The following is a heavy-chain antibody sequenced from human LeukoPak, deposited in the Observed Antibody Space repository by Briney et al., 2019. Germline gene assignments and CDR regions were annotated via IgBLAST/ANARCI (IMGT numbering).Heavy chain of an antibody. Sequence: GGSLRLSCAASGFTFSNSALSWVRQAPGKGLEWVSTLSGSGITTYYADSVKGRFTISRDNSKNTLYLQMNSLRAEDTAVYYCAKGIYSSGWSYFDYWGHGTLATVSS. J-gene: IGHJ4*01. CDR3: AKGIYSSGWSYFDY. D-gene: IGHD6-19*01. V-gene: IGHV3-23*01. CDR1: GFTFSNSA. CDR2: LSGSGITT.